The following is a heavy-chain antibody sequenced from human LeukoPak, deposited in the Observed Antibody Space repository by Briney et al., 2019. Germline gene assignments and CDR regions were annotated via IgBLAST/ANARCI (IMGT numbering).Heavy chain of an antibody. CDR1: GGSISSGGYY. D-gene: IGHD2-2*02. Sequence: SQTLSITCTVSGGSISSGGYYWSWIRQHPGKGLEWIGYIYYSGSTYYNPSLKSRVTISVDTSKNQFSLKLSSVTAADTAVYYCARDRVCSSTSCYMTNWFDPWGQGTLVTVSS. J-gene: IGHJ5*02. CDR2: IYYSGST. V-gene: IGHV4-31*03. CDR3: ARDRVCSSTSCYMTNWFDP.